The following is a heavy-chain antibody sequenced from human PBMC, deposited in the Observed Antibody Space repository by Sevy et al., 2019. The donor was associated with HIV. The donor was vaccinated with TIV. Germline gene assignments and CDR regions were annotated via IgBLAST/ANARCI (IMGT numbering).Heavy chain of an antibody. CDR3: ATTKDDYDRSGSPFDD. J-gene: IGHJ4*02. CDR2: FDPEDGET. D-gene: IGHD3-22*01. CDR1: GSTLTRLA. V-gene: IGHV1-24*01. Sequence: ASVKVSCKVSGSTLTRLAIHWVRQAPGKGPEWMGRFDPEDGETIYSQKFQGRVTMTQDTSTDTGYMELSSLRSEDTAVDYCATTKDDYDRSGSPFDDWGQGTLVTVSS.